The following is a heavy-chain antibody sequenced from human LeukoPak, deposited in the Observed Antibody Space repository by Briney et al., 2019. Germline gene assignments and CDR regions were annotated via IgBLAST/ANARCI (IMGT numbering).Heavy chain of an antibody. Sequence: GRSLRLSCAASGFTFSSYAMHWVRQAPGKGLEWVSAISGSGGSTYYADSVKGRFTISRDNSKNTLYLQMNSLRAEDTAVYYCAKDQGRYGSGNYYFDYWGQGTLVTVSS. CDR3: AKDQGRYGSGNYYFDY. V-gene: IGHV3-23*01. J-gene: IGHJ4*02. CDR2: ISGSGGST. D-gene: IGHD3-10*01. CDR1: GFTFSSYA.